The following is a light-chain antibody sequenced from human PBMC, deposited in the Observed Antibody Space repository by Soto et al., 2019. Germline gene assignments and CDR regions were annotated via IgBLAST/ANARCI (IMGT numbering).Light chain of an antibody. CDR1: TGTVTSGHF. CDR3: LMYYGGPWV. J-gene: IGLJ3*02. Sequence: QAVVTQEPSLTVSPGGTGTLTCASSTGTVTSGHFPSWFQQKPGQAPRALIHGATNKHSWTPARFSGSLLGGKAALTLSDVQAEDEAEYYCLMYYGGPWVFGGGTKVTVL. CDR2: GAT. V-gene: IGLV7-43*01.